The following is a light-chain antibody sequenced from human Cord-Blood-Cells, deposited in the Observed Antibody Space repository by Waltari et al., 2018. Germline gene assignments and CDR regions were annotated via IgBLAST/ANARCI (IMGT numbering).Light chain of an antibody. CDR2: DAS. CDR1: QRVSSY. V-gene: IGKV3-11*01. J-gene: IGKJ3*01. CDR3: QQRSNCLFT. Sequence: EIVLTQSPATLSLSPGERATLSCRASQRVSSYLAWYQQKPGQAPRLLIYDASNMATGIPARLSGSGSGTDFTLTISSLEPEDFAVYYCQQRSNCLFTFGPGTKVDIK.